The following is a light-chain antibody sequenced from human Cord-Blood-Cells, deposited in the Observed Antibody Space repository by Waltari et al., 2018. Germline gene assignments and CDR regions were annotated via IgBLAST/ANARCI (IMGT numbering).Light chain of an antibody. Sequence: QSVLTQPPSASGTPGQRVTISVSGSSSNIGSNTVNWSQQLPGTAPKLLIYRNNQRPSGVPDRFSGSKSGTSASLAISGLQAEDEADYYCAAWDDSLNGWVFGGGTKLTVL. CDR2: RNN. J-gene: IGLJ3*02. CDR1: SSNIGSNT. CDR3: AAWDDSLNGWV. V-gene: IGLV1-44*01.